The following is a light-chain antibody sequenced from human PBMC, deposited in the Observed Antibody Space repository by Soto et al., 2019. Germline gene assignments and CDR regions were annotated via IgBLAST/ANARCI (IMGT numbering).Light chain of an antibody. J-gene: IGKJ5*01. CDR2: KAS. CDR3: QQYNNWPPLP. CDR1: QSISSW. V-gene: IGKV1-5*03. Sequence: DIQMTQSPSTLSASVGDRVTITCRASQSISSWLAWYQQKPGTAPKLLIYKASTLQSGVPSRFSGSGSGTEFTLTISSLQPDDSATYGCQQYNNWPPLPFGQGTRREI.